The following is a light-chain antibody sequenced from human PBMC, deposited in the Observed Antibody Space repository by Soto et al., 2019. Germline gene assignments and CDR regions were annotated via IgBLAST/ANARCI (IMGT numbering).Light chain of an antibody. CDR2: KDT. Sequence: SYELTQSPSVSVSPGQTARITCSGDTLSKQYTYWYQQGPGQAPVLMISKDTERPSGIPERFSGSSSGTTVTLTISGVQAEDEADYYCQSADDSDAWVFGGGTKLTVL. J-gene: IGLJ3*02. CDR3: QSADDSDAWV. CDR1: TLSKQY. V-gene: IGLV3-25*02.